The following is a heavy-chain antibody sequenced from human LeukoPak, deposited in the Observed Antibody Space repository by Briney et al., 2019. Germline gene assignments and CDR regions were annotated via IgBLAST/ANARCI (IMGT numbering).Heavy chain of an antibody. Sequence: PSETLSLTCAVYGGSFSGYYWSWIRQPPGKGLDWIGEINHSGSTNYNPSLKSRVTISVDTSKNQFSLKLSSVTAADTAVYYCARTIAYGDYGSPFDYWGQGTLVTVSS. CDR2: INHSGST. D-gene: IGHD4-17*01. V-gene: IGHV4-34*01. J-gene: IGHJ4*02. CDR1: GGSFSGYY. CDR3: ARTIAYGDYGSPFDY.